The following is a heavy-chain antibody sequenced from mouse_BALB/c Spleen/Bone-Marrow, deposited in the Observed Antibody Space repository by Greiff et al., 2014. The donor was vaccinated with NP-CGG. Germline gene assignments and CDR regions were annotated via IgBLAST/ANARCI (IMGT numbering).Heavy chain of an antibody. J-gene: IGHJ1*01. CDR1: GFTFTDYY. CDR2: IRNKANGYTT. CDR3: ARDKNYGSYWYFDV. V-gene: IGHV7-3*02. Sequence: EVKLMESGGGLVQPGGSLRLSCATSGFTFTDYYMSWVRQPPGKALEWLGFIRNKANGYTTEYSASVKGRFTISRDNSRSILYLQMNTLRAEDSATYCCARDKNYGSYWYFDVWGAGTTVTVSS. D-gene: IGHD2-1*01.